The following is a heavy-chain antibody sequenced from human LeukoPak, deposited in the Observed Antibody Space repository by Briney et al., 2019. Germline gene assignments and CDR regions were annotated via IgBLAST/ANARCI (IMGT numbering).Heavy chain of an antibody. V-gene: IGHV1-2*06. CDR2: NNPNSGGT. CDR1: GYTFTGYY. J-gene: IGHJ3*02. D-gene: IGHD1-26*01. CDR3: ARAQEEGGTENDAFDI. Sequence: GPSVKVSCKASGYTFTGYYMHWVRQAPGQGLEWRGRNNPNSGGTNYAQKFQGRVTMTRDTSISTAYMELSRLRSDNTAVDYCARAQEEGGTENDAFDIWGQGKMVTVSS.